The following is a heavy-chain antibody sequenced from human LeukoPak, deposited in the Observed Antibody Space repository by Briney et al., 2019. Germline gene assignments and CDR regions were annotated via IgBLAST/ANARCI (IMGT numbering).Heavy chain of an antibody. CDR2: ISGGGGTT. D-gene: IGHD2-2*01. CDR1: GFTFSSYA. V-gene: IGHV3-23*01. J-gene: IGHJ5*02. CDR3: AKVDHCSSTSCFRFDP. Sequence: PGGSLRLSCAASGFTFSSYAMNWVRQAPGKGLEWVSAISGGGGTTYYADSVKGRFTISRDNSKNTLFLQMNSLRAEDTAVYYCAKVDHCSSTSCFRFDPWGQGTLVTVSS.